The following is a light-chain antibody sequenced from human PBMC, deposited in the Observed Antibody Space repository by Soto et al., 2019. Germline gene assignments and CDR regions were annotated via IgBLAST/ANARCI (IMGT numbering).Light chain of an antibody. CDR1: TSDIGAYNF. J-gene: IGLJ1*01. CDR2: EVS. CDR3: SSYTTIIPLYV. Sequence: QSVLTQPASVSGSPGQSITISCTGTTSDIGAYNFVSWYQQHPGKAPRLMIFEVSNRPSGVSHRFSGSKSYNTASLTISGLQAEDEADYYCSSYTTIIPLYVFGTGTKLTVL. V-gene: IGLV2-14*01.